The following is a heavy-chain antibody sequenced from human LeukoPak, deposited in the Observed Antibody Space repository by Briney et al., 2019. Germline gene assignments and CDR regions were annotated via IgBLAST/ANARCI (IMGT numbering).Heavy chain of an antibody. V-gene: IGHV4-30-4*08. CDR1: GGSISSGDYY. D-gene: IGHD3-22*01. CDR3: DRRPYDSSGYYFHYFDY. Sequence: SETLSLTCTVSGGSISSGDYYWSWIRQPPGKGLEWIGYIYYSGSTYYNPSLKSRVTISVDTSKNQFSLKLSSVTAADTAVYYCDRRPYDSSGYYFHYFDYWGQGTLVTVSS. CDR2: IYYSGST. J-gene: IGHJ4*02.